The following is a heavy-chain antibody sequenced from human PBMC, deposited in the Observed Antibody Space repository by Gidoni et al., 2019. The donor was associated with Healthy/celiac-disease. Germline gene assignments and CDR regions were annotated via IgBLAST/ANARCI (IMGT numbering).Heavy chain of an antibody. D-gene: IGHD4-4*01. CDR1: GYTFTGYY. V-gene: IGHV1-2*02. Sequence: QVQLVQSGAAVKKPGASVKVSCKASGYTFTGYYMHWVRQAPGQGLEWMGWINPNSGGTNYAQKFQGRVTMTRDTSISTAYMELSRLRSDDTAVYYCARVGLHGQYYYGMDVWGQGTTVTVSS. CDR2: INPNSGGT. J-gene: IGHJ6*02. CDR3: ARVGLHGQYYYGMDV.